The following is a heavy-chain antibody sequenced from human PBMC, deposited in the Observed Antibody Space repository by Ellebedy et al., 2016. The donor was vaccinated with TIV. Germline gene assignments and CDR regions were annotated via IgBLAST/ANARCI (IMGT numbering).Heavy chain of an antibody. Sequence: GESLKISCAASGFTFSIYWMSWVRQAPGKGLECVANIKQDGSEKSYVDSVKGRFTISRDNAKNSLYLQMNSLRAEDTAVYYCARDEANSGYPDYWGQGTLVTVSS. J-gene: IGHJ4*02. D-gene: IGHD3-22*01. CDR2: IKQDGSEK. CDR3: ARDEANSGYPDY. V-gene: IGHV3-7*01. CDR1: GFTFSIYW.